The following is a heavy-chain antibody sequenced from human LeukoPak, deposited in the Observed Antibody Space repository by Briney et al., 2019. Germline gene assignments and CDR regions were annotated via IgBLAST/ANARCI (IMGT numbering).Heavy chain of an antibody. CDR1: GGSISSSSYY. J-gene: IGHJ3*02. CDR2: IYYSGST. D-gene: IGHD3-9*01. Sequence: PSETLSLTCTVSGGSISSSSYYWGWIRQPPGKGLEWIGSIYYSGSTYYNPSLKSRVTISVDTSKNQFSLKLSSVTAADTAVYYCARTGVRYFAAGAFDIWGQGTMVTVSS. V-gene: IGHV4-39*07. CDR3: ARTGVRYFAAGAFDI.